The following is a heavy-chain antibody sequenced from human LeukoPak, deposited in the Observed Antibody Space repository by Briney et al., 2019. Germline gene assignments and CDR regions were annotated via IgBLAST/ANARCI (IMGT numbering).Heavy chain of an antibody. CDR1: GYTFTGYY. D-gene: IGHD5-24*01. Sequence: ASVKVSCKASGYTFTGYYMHWVRQAPGQGLEWMGWTNPNSGGTNYAQKFQGRVAMTRDTSISTAYMELSRLRSDDTAVYYCARARGSVEMATWGQGTLVTVSS. CDR3: ARARGSVEMAT. CDR2: TNPNSGGT. V-gene: IGHV1-2*02. J-gene: IGHJ4*02.